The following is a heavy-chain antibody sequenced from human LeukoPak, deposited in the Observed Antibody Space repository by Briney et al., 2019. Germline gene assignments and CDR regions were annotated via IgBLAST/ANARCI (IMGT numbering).Heavy chain of an antibody. J-gene: IGHJ1*01. Sequence: GASVKVSCKASGGTFSSYAISWVRQAPGQGLEWMGGIIPIFGAANYAQKFQGRVTITADESTSTAYMELSSLRSEDTAVYYCARQDSSSYLEDFQHWGQGTLVTVSS. D-gene: IGHD3-22*01. V-gene: IGHV1-69*01. CDR1: GGTFSSYA. CDR3: ARQDSSSYLEDFQH. CDR2: IIPIFGAA.